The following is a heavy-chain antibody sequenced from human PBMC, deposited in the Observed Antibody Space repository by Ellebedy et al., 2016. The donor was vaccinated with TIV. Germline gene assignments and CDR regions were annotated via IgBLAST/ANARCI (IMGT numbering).Heavy chain of an antibody. CDR1: GFTLSRFW. CDR3: ARETNYEILTGYYPLGY. V-gene: IGHV3-7*01. Sequence: PGGSLRLSCAASGFTLSRFWIHWVRQAPGKGLEWVANITPDGGGKYYVDSVKGRFTISRDNAEKSLYLQLSSLRGEETAVYYCARETNYEILTGYYPLGYWGQGTLVTVSS. D-gene: IGHD3-9*01. J-gene: IGHJ4*02. CDR2: ITPDGGGK.